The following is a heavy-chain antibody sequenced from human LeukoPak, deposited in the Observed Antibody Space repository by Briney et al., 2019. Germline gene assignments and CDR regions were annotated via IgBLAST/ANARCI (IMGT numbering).Heavy chain of an antibody. V-gene: IGHV3-66*01. CDR2: IYSGGST. CDR1: GFTFSSYG. Sequence: GGSLRLSCVASGFTFSSYGMHWVRQAPGKGLEWVSVIYSGGSTYYADSVKGRFTISRDNSKNTLYLQMNSLRAEDTAVYYCARDLVGDGYDYWGQGTLVTVSS. J-gene: IGHJ4*02. CDR3: ARDLVGDGYDY. D-gene: IGHD5-24*01.